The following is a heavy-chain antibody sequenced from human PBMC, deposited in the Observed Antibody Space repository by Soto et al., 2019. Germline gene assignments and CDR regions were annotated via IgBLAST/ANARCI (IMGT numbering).Heavy chain of an antibody. CDR2: MNPNSGNT. CDR1: GYTFTSYN. V-gene: IGHV1-8*01. Sequence: QVQLLQSGAEVKKPGASVKVSCKASGYTFTSYNINWVRQATGQGPEWMGWMNPNSGNTGYAQKFQVRVTMTRDSSISTAYMELSSLRSEDTAVYYWAREDFYGSGSYGYWGQGTLVTVSS. J-gene: IGHJ4*02. CDR3: AREDFYGSGSYGY. D-gene: IGHD3-10*01.